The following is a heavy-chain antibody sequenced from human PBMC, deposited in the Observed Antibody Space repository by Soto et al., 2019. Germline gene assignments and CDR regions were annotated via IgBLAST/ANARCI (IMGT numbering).Heavy chain of an antibody. CDR1: GFTFSSYA. CDR3: GKAPEYSSFHLYYFDY. Sequence: GGSLRLSCAASGFTFSSYAMSWVRQAPGKGLEWVSAISGSGGSTYYADSVKGRFTISRDNSKNTLYLQMNSLRAEDTAVYYSGKAPEYSSFHLYYFDYWGQGTLVTVSS. CDR2: ISGSGGST. J-gene: IGHJ4*02. V-gene: IGHV3-23*01. D-gene: IGHD6-6*01.